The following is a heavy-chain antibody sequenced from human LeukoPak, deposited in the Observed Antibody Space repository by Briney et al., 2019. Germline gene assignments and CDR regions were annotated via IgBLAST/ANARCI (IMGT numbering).Heavy chain of an antibody. V-gene: IGHV4-59*08. J-gene: IGHJ4*02. Sequence: SETLSLTCTVSGGSIRSDYWSWIRQPPGKGLEWIGYIYYSGSTNYNPSLKSRVTISVDTSKNQFSLKLSSVTAADTAVYYCARLPTVTFFDYWGQGTLVTVSS. CDR3: ARLPTVTFFDY. CDR1: GGSIRSDY. CDR2: IYYSGST. D-gene: IGHD4-17*01.